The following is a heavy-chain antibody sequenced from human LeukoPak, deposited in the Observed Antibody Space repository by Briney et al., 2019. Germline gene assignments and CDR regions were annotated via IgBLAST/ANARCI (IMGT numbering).Heavy chain of an antibody. CDR2: MCTSGRT. J-gene: IGHJ5*02. CDR3: ATSYDGKTAPYDL. D-gene: IGHD4-23*01. CDR1: NDSISSYC. Sequence: SETLSLTCTVSNDSISSYCCSWVRQPPGKGLEWIGFMCTSGRTDYNASLKSRVTMSIDTSKNQLSMELRFLTAADTAVYYCATSYDGKTAPYDLWGHGTLVTVSS. V-gene: IGHV4-4*08.